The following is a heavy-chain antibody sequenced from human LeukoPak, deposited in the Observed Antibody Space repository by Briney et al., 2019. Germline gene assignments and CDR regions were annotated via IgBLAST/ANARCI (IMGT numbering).Heavy chain of an antibody. V-gene: IGHV3-30*04. CDR1: GFTFSSYA. J-gene: IGHJ4*02. D-gene: IGHD3-22*01. Sequence: GRSLRLSCAASGFTFSSYAMHWVRQAPGKGLEWVAVKSYDGSNKYYADSVKGRFTISRDNSKNTLYLQMNSLRAEDTAVYYCARGGRRDSSGSLFDYWGQGTLVTVSS. CDR2: KSYDGSNK. CDR3: ARGGRRDSSGSLFDY.